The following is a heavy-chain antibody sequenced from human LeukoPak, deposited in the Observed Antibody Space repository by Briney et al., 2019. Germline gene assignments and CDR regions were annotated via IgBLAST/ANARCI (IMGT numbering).Heavy chain of an antibody. V-gene: IGHV4-59*01. CDR2: IYYSGST. Sequence: SETLSLTCTVSGGSISSYYWSWIRQPPGKGLEWIGYIYYSGSTNYNPSLKSRATISVDTSKNQFSLKLSSVTAADTAVYYCARAFSYYDYVWGSLGFFNWGQGTLVTVSS. D-gene: IGHD3-16*01. CDR1: GGSISSYY. J-gene: IGHJ4*02. CDR3: ARAFSYYDYVWGSLGFFN.